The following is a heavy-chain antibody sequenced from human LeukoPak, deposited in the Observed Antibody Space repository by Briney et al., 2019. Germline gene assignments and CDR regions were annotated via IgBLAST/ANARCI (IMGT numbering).Heavy chain of an antibody. Sequence: GGSLRLSCAASGFTFSSYGMHWVRQAPGKGLEWVSFIRYDGSNEYYADSVRGRFTISRDNSKNTLFLQMNSLRPEDTAVYYCVRSVFGSPDYWGQGTLVTVSS. V-gene: IGHV3-30*02. CDR1: GFTFSSYG. CDR2: IRYDGSNE. CDR3: VRSVFGSPDY. J-gene: IGHJ4*02. D-gene: IGHD3-10*01.